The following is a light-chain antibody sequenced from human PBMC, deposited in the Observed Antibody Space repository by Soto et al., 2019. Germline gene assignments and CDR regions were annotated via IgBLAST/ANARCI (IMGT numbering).Light chain of an antibody. Sequence: EIVMTQSPATLSVSPGERATLSCRASQSISNNLAWYQQKPGQAPSLLIYGASTRATGFPARFSGSGSGTEFTLTISSLQSEDSAVYYCQQYNNWPPRTFGQGTKLEIK. V-gene: IGKV3-15*01. CDR2: GAS. CDR1: QSISNN. CDR3: QQYNNWPPRT. J-gene: IGKJ2*01.